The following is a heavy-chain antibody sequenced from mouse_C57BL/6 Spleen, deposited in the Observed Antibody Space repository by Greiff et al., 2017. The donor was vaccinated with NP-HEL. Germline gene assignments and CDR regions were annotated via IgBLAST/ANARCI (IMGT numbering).Heavy chain of an antibody. CDR2: IDPENGDT. CDR3: TLTTNYAMDY. CDR1: GFNIKDDY. Sequence: EVQRVESGAELVRPGASVKLSCTASGFNIKDDYMHWVKQRPEQGLEWIGWIDPENGDTEYASKFQGKATITADTSSNTAYLQLSSLTSEDTAVYYCTLTTNYAMDYWGQGTSVTVSS. D-gene: IGHD1-1*01. J-gene: IGHJ4*01. V-gene: IGHV14-4*01.